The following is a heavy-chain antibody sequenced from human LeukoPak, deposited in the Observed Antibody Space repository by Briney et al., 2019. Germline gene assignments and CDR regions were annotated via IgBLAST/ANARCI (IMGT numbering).Heavy chain of an antibody. CDR2: INQDGSEK. CDR1: GFTLSNFW. Sequence: GASLRLSCAASGFTLSNFWMSWVRQAPGKGLEWVANINQDGSEKYYVDSMKGRFTISRDNAKDSLYLQMNSLRAEDTAVYYCARAPGEIPAGDYWGQGTLVTVSS. V-gene: IGHV3-7*01. D-gene: IGHD6-13*01. J-gene: IGHJ4*02. CDR3: ARAPGEIPAGDY.